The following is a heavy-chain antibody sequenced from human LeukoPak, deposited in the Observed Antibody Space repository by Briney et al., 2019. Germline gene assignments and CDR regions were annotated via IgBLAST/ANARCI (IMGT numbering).Heavy chain of an antibody. V-gene: IGHV4-59*12. D-gene: IGHD2-2*01. CDR2: IYHSGST. J-gene: IGHJ4*02. Sequence: PSETLSLTCTVSGGSISSYYWSWIRQPPGKGLEWIGYIYHSGSTYYNPSLKSRVTISVDRSKNQFSLKLSSVTAADTAVYYCASGKCSSTSSLDYWGQGTLVTVSS. CDR1: GGSISSYY. CDR3: ASGKCSSTSSLDY.